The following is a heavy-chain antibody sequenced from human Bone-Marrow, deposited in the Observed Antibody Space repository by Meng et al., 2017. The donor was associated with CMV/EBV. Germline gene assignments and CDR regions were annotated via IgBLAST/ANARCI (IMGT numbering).Heavy chain of an antibody. CDR2: ISSSSSYI. CDR1: GFTFSSYS. Sequence: GGSLRLSCAASGFTFSSYSMNWVRQAPGKGLEWVSSISSSSSYIYYADSVKGRFTISRDNSKNTLYLQMNSLRAEDTAVYYCARGKSREIQLWFPYYYYYYGMDVWGQGTTVTVSS. J-gene: IGHJ6*02. D-gene: IGHD5-18*01. V-gene: IGHV3-21*01. CDR3: ARGKSREIQLWFPYYYYYYGMDV.